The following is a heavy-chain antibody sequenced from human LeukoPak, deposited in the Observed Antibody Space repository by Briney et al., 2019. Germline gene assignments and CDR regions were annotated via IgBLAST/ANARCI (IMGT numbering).Heavy chain of an antibody. CDR3: TRGAAAAGTSYYYYYYMDV. CDR2: IRSKAYGGTT. V-gene: IGHV3-49*04. J-gene: IGHJ6*03. CDR1: GFTFSDYA. D-gene: IGHD6-13*01. Sequence: GGSLRLSCTASGFTFSDYAMSWDRQAPGKGLEWVGFIRSKAYGGTTEYAASVKGRFTISRDDSKSIAYLQMNSLKTEDTAVYYCTRGAAAAGTSYYYYYYMDVWGKGTTVTVSS.